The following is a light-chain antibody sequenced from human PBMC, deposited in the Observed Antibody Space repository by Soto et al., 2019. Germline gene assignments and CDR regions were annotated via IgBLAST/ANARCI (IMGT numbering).Light chain of an antibody. CDR3: QKRGNCNAH. Sequence: EIVLTQSPATLSLSPGERATLSCRASQSVSSYLAWYQQKPGQAPRLLIYDASNRATGIPARFIGSESGTNLTLSISSLEPEDFAVDYCQKRGNCNAHFRGGTTVEIQ. CDR2: DAS. J-gene: IGKJ4*01. CDR1: QSVSSY. V-gene: IGKV3-11*01.